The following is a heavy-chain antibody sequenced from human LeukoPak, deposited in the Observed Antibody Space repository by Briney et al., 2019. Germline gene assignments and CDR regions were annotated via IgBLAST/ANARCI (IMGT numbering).Heavy chain of an antibody. J-gene: IGHJ4*02. V-gene: IGHV4-59*08. D-gene: IGHD6-6*01. CDR3: ARRSSSFTSSLYYFDY. CDR2: IYYSGST. CDR1: GGSISSYY. Sequence: PSETLSLTCTVSGGSISSYYWSWIRQPPGKGLEWVGYIYYSGSTNYNPSLKSRVTISVDTSKNQLSLKLSSVTAADTAVYFCARRSSSFTSSLYYFDYWGQGTLVTVSS.